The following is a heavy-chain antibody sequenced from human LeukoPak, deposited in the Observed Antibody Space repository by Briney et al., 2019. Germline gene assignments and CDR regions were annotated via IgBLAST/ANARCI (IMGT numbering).Heavy chain of an antibody. CDR3: AKDRLPGGLYGMDV. CDR2: ISWNSGSI. CDR1: GFTFDDYG. J-gene: IGHJ6*02. D-gene: IGHD2-15*01. V-gene: IGHV3-9*01. Sequence: GRSLRLSCAASGFTFDDYGMHWVRQAPGKGLEWVSGISWNSGSIGYADSVKGRFTISRDNAKNSLYLQMNSLRAEDTALYYCAKDRLPGGLYGMDVWGQGTTVTVSS.